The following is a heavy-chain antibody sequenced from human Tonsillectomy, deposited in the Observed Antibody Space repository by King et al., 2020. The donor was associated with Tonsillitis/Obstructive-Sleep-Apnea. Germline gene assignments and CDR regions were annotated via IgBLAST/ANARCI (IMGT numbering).Heavy chain of an antibody. CDR3: ARHRYQYSSVNWFDT. CDR2: IYYSGST. D-gene: IGHD6-19*01. Sequence: QLQESGPGLVKPSETLSLTCTVSGGSISSSSYYWGWIRQPPGKGLEWIGSIYYSGSTYYNPSLKSRVTISVDTSKNQFSLKLSSVTAADTAVYYCARHRYQYSSVNWFDTWGQGTLVTVSS. V-gene: IGHV4-39*01. J-gene: IGHJ5*02. CDR1: GGSISSSSYY.